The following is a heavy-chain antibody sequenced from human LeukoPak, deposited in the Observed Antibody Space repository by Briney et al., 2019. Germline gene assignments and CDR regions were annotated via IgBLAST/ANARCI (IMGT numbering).Heavy chain of an antibody. CDR3: ATGGSNSEAFEI. Sequence: GGSLRLSCAASGFIFTNYGMNWVRQAPGKGPGWVSCISSGGSYIYYADALKGRFTISRDNAKKSLYLQMNSLRAEDTALYYCATGGSNSEAFEIWGRGTMVTVSS. CDR1: GFIFTNYG. J-gene: IGHJ3*02. CDR2: ISSGGSYI. D-gene: IGHD1-26*01. V-gene: IGHV3-21*01.